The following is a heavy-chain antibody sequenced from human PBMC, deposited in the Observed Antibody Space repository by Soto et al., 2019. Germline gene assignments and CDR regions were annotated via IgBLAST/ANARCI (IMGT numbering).Heavy chain of an antibody. V-gene: IGHV4-39*01. D-gene: IGHD6-6*01. J-gene: IGHJ6*02. Sequence: FVIQRLTWTVSWGSIGNSGDLRGRLRQPPRKGLEWIGSIYYSGSTYYNPSLKSRVTISVDTSKNQFSLKLSSVTAADTAVYYCARIRRTARANYYYYGMDVWGQGTTVTVSS. CDR3: ARIRRTARANYYYYGMDV. CDR2: IYYSGST. CDR1: WGSIGNSGDL.